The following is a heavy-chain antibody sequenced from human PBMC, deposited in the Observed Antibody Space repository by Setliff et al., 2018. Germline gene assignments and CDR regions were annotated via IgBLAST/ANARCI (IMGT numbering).Heavy chain of an antibody. CDR1: GYSFTSYG. J-gene: IGHJ6*03. V-gene: IGHV1-18*01. Sequence: ASVKVSCKTSGYSFTSYGISWVRQAPGQGLEWMGHITTYNDNTKYAQKFQGRITVTTDLSTRTAYMELRSLRSDDTAAYYCARVFFGVNDGLYHYFNMDIWGKGTTVTVSS. CDR3: ARVFFGVNDGLYHYFNMDI. CDR2: ITTYNDNT. D-gene: IGHD3-10*01.